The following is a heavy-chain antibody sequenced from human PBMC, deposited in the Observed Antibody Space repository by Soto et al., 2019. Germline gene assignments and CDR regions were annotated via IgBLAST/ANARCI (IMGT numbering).Heavy chain of an antibody. Sequence: LRLSCSASGFTFDDYAMHCVRQAPGKRLVWVAAIRWNGGSIGYADSVKGGFTISRDNAKNSLYLQMNSLRAEDTALYYCAKGRAVAGTYYYYYGMDVWGQGTTVTVSS. CDR3: AKGRAVAGTYYYYYGMDV. J-gene: IGHJ6*02. CDR1: GFTFDDYA. V-gene: IGHV3-9*01. CDR2: IRWNGGSI. D-gene: IGHD6-19*01.